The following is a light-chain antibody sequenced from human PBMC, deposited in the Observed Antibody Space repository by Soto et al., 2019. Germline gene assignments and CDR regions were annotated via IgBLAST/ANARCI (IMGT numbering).Light chain of an antibody. CDR3: SSYTTSSTHVV. CDR1: SSDLGGYSY. V-gene: IGLV2-14*01. Sequence: QSALTQPASVSGSPGQSITISCTGTSSDLGGYSYVSWYQQHPGKAPKLIIYDVSYRPSGVSNRFSGSKSGNTASLTISGLQAEDEADYYCSSYTTSSTHVVFGGGTKLTVL. CDR2: DVS. J-gene: IGLJ2*01.